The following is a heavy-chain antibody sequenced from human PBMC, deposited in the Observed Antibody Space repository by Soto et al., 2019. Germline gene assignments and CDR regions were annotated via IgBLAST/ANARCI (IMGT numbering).Heavy chain of an antibody. Sequence: SETLSLTCTVSGGSISSYYWSWIRQPPGKGLEWIGYIYYSGSTNYNPSLKSRVTISVDTSKNQFSLKLSSVTAADTAVYYCARVDKGDWFDPWGQGTLVTVSS. CDR2: IYYSGST. D-gene: IGHD1-26*01. J-gene: IGHJ5*02. CDR1: GGSISSYY. V-gene: IGHV4-59*01. CDR3: ARVDKGDWFDP.